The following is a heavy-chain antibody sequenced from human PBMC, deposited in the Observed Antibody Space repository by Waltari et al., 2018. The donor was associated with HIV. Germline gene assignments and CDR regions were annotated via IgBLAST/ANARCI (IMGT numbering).Heavy chain of an antibody. D-gene: IGHD3-10*01. CDR3: ARAFMIRGTGAFDI. CDR2: ISSSGGTI. Sequence: EVQVVESGGGLVQPGGSLRLSCAASGFTFSSYEMNWVRQAPGKGLEWVSYISSSGGTIYFADSVKGRFTMSRDNAKNSLYLRMNSLRAEDTAVYYCARAFMIRGTGAFDIWGQGTMVTVSS. V-gene: IGHV3-48*03. J-gene: IGHJ3*02. CDR1: GFTFSSYE.